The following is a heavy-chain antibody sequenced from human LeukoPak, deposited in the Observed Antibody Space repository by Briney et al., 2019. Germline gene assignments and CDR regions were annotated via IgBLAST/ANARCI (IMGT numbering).Heavy chain of an antibody. V-gene: IGHV3-23*01. CDR1: GFTFSSYA. J-gene: IGHJ6*02. CDR3: AKCPLGSGREGYYYYAMDV. Sequence: GGSLRLSCAASGFTFSSYAMSWVRQAPGKGLEWVSAISGSGGSTYYADSVKGRFTISRDNSKNTLYLQMNSLRAEDTAVYYCAKCPLGSGREGYYYYAMDVWGQGTTVTVSS. CDR2: ISGSGGST. D-gene: IGHD2-15*01.